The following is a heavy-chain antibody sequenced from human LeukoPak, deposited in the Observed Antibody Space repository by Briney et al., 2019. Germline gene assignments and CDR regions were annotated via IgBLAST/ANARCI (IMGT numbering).Heavy chain of an antibody. CDR2: IYHSGST. D-gene: IGHD3-22*01. V-gene: IGHV4-38-2*01. CDR3: ARLRPNNYYYDSSGYFDY. Sequence: SETLSLTCAVSGYSISSGYYWGWIRQPPGKGLEWIGSIYHSGSTYYNPSLKSRVTISVDTSKNRFSLKLSSVTAADTAVYYCARLRPNNYYYDSSGYFDYWGQGTLVTVSS. J-gene: IGHJ4*02. CDR1: GYSISSGYY.